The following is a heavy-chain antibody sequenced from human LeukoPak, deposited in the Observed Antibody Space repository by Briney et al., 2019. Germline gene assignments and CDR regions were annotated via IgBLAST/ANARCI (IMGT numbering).Heavy chain of an antibody. J-gene: IGHJ4*02. D-gene: IGHD3-9*01. CDR2: ITGSGDTT. CDR1: GFIFRNYA. Sequence: GGSLRLSCAASGFIFRNYAMRWVRQAPGKGLEWVSAITGSGDTTFYADTVKGRFTISRDNSKNTLYVEINTLRAEDTAVYYCAKWGDYDILTGYYVSDFWGQGTLVTVSS. V-gene: IGHV3-23*01. CDR3: AKWGDYDILTGYYVSDF.